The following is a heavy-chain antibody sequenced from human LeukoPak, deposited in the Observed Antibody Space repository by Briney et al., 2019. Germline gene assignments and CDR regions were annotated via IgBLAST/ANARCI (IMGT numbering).Heavy chain of an antibody. CDR2: ISGSGGST. Sequence: GGSLRLSCAASGFTFSSYAMSWVRQAPGKGLEWVSAISGSGGSTYYADSVKGRFTISRDNSKNTLYLQTNSLRAEDTAVYYCAKGKTSWGGFDYWGQGTLVTVSS. J-gene: IGHJ4*02. CDR3: AKGKTSWGGFDY. D-gene: IGHD3-16*01. CDR1: GFTFSSYA. V-gene: IGHV3-23*01.